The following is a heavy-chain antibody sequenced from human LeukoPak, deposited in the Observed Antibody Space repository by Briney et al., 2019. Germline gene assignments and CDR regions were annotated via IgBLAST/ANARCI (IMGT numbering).Heavy chain of an antibody. CDR2: IIPILGIA. D-gene: IGHD5-24*01. Sequence: SVKVSCKASGGTFSSYAISWVRQAPGQGLEWMGRIIPILGIANYAQKFQGRVTITADKSTSTAYMELSSLRPEDTAVYYCARERDGYNYWDYWGQGTLVTVSS. CDR3: ARERDGYNYWDY. V-gene: IGHV1-69*04. J-gene: IGHJ4*02. CDR1: GGTFSSYA.